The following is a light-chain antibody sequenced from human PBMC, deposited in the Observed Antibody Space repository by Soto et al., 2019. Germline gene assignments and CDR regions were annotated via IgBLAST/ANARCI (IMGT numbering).Light chain of an antibody. CDR2: GAS. V-gene: IGKV1-12*01. CDR1: QGISTW. Sequence: DIQMTQSPSAVSASAGDRVTITCRASQGISTWLAWYQQKAGKAPKLLISGASILETGVPPRFSGSGSGTEFTLTIRTLQPEDSAIYFCQQTQTFPPSFGQGTKLDIK. CDR3: QQTQTFPPS. J-gene: IGKJ2*01.